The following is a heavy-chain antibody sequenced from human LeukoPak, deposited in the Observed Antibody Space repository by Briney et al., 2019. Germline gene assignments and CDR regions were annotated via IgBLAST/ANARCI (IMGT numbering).Heavy chain of an antibody. V-gene: IGHV4-61*01. CDR2: IYYSGST. D-gene: IGHD5-18*01. CDR1: GGSVSSGSYY. Sequence: PSETLSLTCTVSGGSVSSGSYYWSWIRQPPGKGLEWIGYIYYSGSTNYNPSLKSRVTISVDTSKNQFSLKLSSVTAADTAVYYCARGPIQLWLYYYYGMDVRGQGTTVTVSS. J-gene: IGHJ6*02. CDR3: ARGPIQLWLYYYYGMDV.